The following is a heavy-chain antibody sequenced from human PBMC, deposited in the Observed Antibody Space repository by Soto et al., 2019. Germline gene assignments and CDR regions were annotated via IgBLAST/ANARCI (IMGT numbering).Heavy chain of an antibody. V-gene: IGHV6-1*01. CDR1: GDSVSSSSVA. D-gene: IGHD2-15*01. J-gene: IGHJ6*02. CDR2: TYYRSRWYS. Sequence: SQTLSLTCVISGDSVSSSSVAWNWVRQSPSRGLEWLGRTYYRSRWYSDFAVSVRGRIVINADTSKNQFSLQLNSVTPEDTAVYFCARSEEDTDYYYYGLDVWGQGTTVTVSS. CDR3: ARSEEDTDYYYYGLDV.